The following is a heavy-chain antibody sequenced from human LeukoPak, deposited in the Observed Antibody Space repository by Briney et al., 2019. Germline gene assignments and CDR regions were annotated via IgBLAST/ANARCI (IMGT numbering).Heavy chain of an antibody. J-gene: IGHJ4*02. CDR3: ARYVPVKTGTTRSSFDF. CDR2: INHSGST. D-gene: IGHD1-1*01. CDR1: GGSFSGYY. V-gene: IGHV4-34*01. Sequence: SETLSLTCAVYGGSFSGYYWSWIRQPPGKGLEWIGEINHSGSTNYNPSLKSRVTISVDTSKNQFSLNLRSVTAADTAVYYCARYVPVKTGTTRSSFDFWGQGTLVTVSS.